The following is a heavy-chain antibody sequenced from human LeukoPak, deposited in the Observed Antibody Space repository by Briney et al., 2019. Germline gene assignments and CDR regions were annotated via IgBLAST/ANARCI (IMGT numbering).Heavy chain of an antibody. J-gene: IGHJ4*02. V-gene: IGHV3-23*01. Sequence: GGSLRLSCAASGFTFSNFAMSWVRQAPGKGLEWVSAISVGSDSIYYTDSVKGRFTISRDNSGSTLYLQMNSLRAEDTAVYYCAKDTDCSGGSCYSAGEFDYWGQGTLVTVSS. CDR2: ISVGSDSI. CDR1: GFTFSNFA. D-gene: IGHD2-15*01. CDR3: AKDTDCSGGSCYSAGEFDY.